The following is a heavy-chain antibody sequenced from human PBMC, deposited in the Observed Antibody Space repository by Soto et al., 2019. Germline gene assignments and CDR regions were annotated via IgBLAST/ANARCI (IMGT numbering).Heavy chain of an antibody. CDR2: IYYSGST. V-gene: IGHV4-30-4*01. CDR1: GGSISSGDYY. Sequence: QVQLQESGPGLVKPSQTLSLTCTVSGGSISSGDYYWSWIRQPPGKGLEWIGCIYYSGSTYYNPSLKRRVTISVDTSKNQFSLKLSSVTAADTAVYYCARIGYCSGGSCYKGFDYWGQGTLVTVSS. CDR3: ARIGYCSGGSCYKGFDY. J-gene: IGHJ4*02. D-gene: IGHD2-15*01.